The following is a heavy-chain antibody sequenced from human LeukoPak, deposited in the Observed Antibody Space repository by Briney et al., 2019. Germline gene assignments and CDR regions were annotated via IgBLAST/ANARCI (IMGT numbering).Heavy chain of an antibody. V-gene: IGHV4-61*02. CDR1: GGSISSGSYY. J-gene: IGHJ4*02. D-gene: IGHD5-24*01. Sequence: PSQTLSLTCTVSGGSISSGSYYWSWIRQPAGKGLEWIGRIYTSGSTNYNPSLKSRVTISVDTSKNQFFLRLTTVSAADTAVYYCVRVRGRDGYFDTWGRGTLVTVSS. CDR2: IYTSGST. CDR3: VRVRGRDGYFDT.